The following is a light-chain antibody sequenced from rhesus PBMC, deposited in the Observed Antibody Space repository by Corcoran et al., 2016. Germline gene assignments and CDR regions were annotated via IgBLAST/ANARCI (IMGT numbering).Light chain of an antibody. Sequence: DIQMTQSPSSLSASVGDTVTITCRSSQVINTYLAWYQQKPGRAPILLIYKASTLQSGVTSRFSGRGSGTDFTLPISSLQPEDFATYYCQQHNSYPLTFGGGTKVEI. CDR2: KAS. J-gene: IGKJ4*01. V-gene: IGKV1-25*01. CDR1: QVINTY. CDR3: QQHNSYPLT.